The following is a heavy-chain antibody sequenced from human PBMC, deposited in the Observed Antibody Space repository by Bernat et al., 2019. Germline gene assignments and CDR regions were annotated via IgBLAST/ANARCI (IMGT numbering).Heavy chain of an antibody. J-gene: IGHJ4*02. Sequence: QVQLVESGGGVVQPGRSLRLSCAASGFTFSSYAMHWVRQAPGKGLEWVAFITYDGSNKYYADSVKGRFTISRDNSKNTLYLQMNSLRAEDTAVYYCARAQGGSSGDYLSVVYWGQGTLVTVSS. CDR3: ARAQGGSSGDYLSVVY. CDR1: GFTFSSYA. D-gene: IGHD3-22*01. V-gene: IGHV3-30-3*01. CDR2: ITYDGSNK.